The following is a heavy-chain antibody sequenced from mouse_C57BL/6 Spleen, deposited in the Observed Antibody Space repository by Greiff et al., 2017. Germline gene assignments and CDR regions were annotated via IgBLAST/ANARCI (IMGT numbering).Heavy chain of an antibody. CDR2: ISSGSSTI. Sequence: DVQLQESGGGLVKPGGSLKLSCAASGFTFSDYGMHWVRQAPEKGLEWVAYISSGSSTIYYADTVKGRFTISRDNAKNTLFLQMTSLRSEDTAMYYCARGGFPGYFDDWGQGTTLTVSS. J-gene: IGHJ2*01. CDR1: GFTFSDYG. V-gene: IGHV5-17*01. CDR3: ARGGFPGYFDD.